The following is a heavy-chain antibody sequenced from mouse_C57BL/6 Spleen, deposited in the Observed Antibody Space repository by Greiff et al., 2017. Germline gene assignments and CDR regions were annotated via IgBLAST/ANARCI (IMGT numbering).Heavy chain of an antibody. V-gene: IGHV5-9-1*02. J-gene: IGHJ2*01. CDR2: ISSGGDYI. CDR3: TRAHYYFDY. Sequence: EVQLVESGEGLVKPGGSLKLSCAASGFTFSSYAMSWVRQTPEKRLEWVAYISSGGDYIYYADPVKGRFTISRDNARNTLYLQMSSLKSEDKAMYYCTRAHYYFDYWGQGTTLTVSS. CDR1: GFTFSSYA.